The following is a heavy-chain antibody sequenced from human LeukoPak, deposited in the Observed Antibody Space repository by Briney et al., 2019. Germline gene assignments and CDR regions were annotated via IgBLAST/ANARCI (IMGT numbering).Heavy chain of an antibody. CDR1: GYSFTSYW. CDR3: ARPRHPPVPGWGLDASDI. Sequence: GESLKISCKGSGYSFTSYWISWVRQMPGKGLEWMGRIDPSDSYTNYSPSFQGHVTISADKSISTAYLQWSSLKASDTAMYYCARPRHPPVPGWGLDASDIWGQGTMVTVSS. J-gene: IGHJ3*02. D-gene: IGHD6-19*01. CDR2: IDPSDSYT. V-gene: IGHV5-10-1*01.